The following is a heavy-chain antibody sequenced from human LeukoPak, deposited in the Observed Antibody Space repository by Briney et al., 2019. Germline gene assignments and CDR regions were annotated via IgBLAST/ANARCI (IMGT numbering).Heavy chain of an antibody. V-gene: IGHV3-23*01. J-gene: IGHJ4*02. D-gene: IGHD3-22*01. Sequence: GGSLRLSCVTSRFTFDDYAMHWVRQAPGKGLEWVSTLGGRGVLTYYADSVRGRFTVSRDNSKNTLYLQMNSLRAEDTAVYYCARRDVSGYYALDYWGQGFLVTVSS. CDR1: RFTFDDYA. CDR3: ARRDVSGYYALDY. CDR2: LGGRGVLT.